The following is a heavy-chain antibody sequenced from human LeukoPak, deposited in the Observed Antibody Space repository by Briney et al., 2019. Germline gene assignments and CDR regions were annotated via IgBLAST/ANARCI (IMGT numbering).Heavy chain of an antibody. D-gene: IGHD3-10*01. Sequence: GRSLRLSCVASGFSFSSYWMSWVRQAPGKGLEWVGNIRKDGSEKYYIDSVKGRFTISRDNAKNSLYVQMNSLRAEDTAVYYCVGGPGYWGQGTLVTVSS. CDR1: GFSFSSYW. CDR3: VGGPGY. J-gene: IGHJ4*02. V-gene: IGHV3-7*01. CDR2: IRKDGSEK.